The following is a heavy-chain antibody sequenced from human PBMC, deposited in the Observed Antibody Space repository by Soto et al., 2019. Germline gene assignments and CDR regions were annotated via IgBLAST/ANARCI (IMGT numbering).Heavy chain of an antibody. V-gene: IGHV3-33*01. CDR1: GFTFSSYG. CDR3: ARAYSSWSPYPFDY. J-gene: IGHJ4*02. D-gene: IGHD6-13*01. Sequence: GGSLRLSCAASGFTFSSYGMHWVRQAPGKGLEWVAVIWYDGSNKYYADSVKGRFTISRDNSKNTLYLQMNSLRAEDTAVYYCARAYSSWSPYPFDYWGQGTLVTVSS. CDR2: IWYDGSNK.